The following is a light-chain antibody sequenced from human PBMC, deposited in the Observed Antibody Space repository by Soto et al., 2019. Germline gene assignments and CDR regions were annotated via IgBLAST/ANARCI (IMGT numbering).Light chain of an antibody. CDR1: QSVSSY. CDR3: QQRINWPPIT. J-gene: IGKJ5*01. CDR2: DAS. V-gene: IGKV3-11*01. Sequence: EIVLTQSPATLSLSPGERATLSCRASQSVSSYLAWYQQNPGQAPRLLIYDASNRATGIPARFSGSGSGTDFTLTISSLEPEDFAVYYCQQRINWPPITFGQGTRLEIK.